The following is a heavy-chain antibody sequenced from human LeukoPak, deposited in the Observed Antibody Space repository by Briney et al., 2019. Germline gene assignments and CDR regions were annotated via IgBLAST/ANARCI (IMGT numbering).Heavy chain of an antibody. V-gene: IGHV3-7*01. Sequence: GGSLSLSCAASGFIFNTYWMTWVRQAPGKGLEWVANINQDGSESHYVDSVKGRFTISRDNAKNSLSLQMSSLRAEDTAVYYCARDRNTDFWSGYYTNYFDYWGQGTLVIVSS. CDR1: GFIFNTYW. D-gene: IGHD3-3*01. CDR2: INQDGSES. J-gene: IGHJ4*02. CDR3: ARDRNTDFWSGYYTNYFDY.